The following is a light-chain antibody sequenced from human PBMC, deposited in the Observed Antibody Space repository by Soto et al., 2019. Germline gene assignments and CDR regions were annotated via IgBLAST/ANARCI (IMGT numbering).Light chain of an antibody. CDR2: ATS. CDR1: QAINNG. J-gene: IGKJ4*01. V-gene: IGKV1-12*01. Sequence: DIQMTQSPPSVSASVGDRVTITCRASQAINNGLAWYQQKPGHAPKLLIYATSTLQTGVPSRFSGSGSGTDFTLTISSLHPEDFATYYCQQANSFPLTFGGGTKVEFK. CDR3: QQANSFPLT.